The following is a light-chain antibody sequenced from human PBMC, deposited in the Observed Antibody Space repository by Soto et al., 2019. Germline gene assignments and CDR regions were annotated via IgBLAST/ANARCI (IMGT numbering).Light chain of an antibody. CDR1: QTVRSW. J-gene: IGKJ4*01. CDR2: EAS. Sequence: DIHMTQSPSSVSASVGDRVTITCRASQTVRSWLAWDQQKPGETPRVLIYEASYLESGVPSRFTASGSGTDFTLTINGLQSEDFATYYCQQANSYPLTFGGGTKV. CDR3: QQANSYPLT. V-gene: IGKV1-12*01.